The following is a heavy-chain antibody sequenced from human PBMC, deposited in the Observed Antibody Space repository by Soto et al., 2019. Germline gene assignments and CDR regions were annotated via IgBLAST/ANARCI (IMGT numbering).Heavy chain of an antibody. CDR3: ARDHWLRPLYFDY. J-gene: IGHJ4*02. D-gene: IGHD5-12*01. Sequence: QVQLVESGGGVVQPGRSLRLSCAASGFTFSSYAMHWVRQAPGKGLEWVAVISYDGSNKYYADSVKGRFTISRDNSKNTLYLQMNSLRAEDTAVYYCARDHWLRPLYFDYWGQGTLVTVSS. CDR1: GFTFSSYA. CDR2: ISYDGSNK. V-gene: IGHV3-30-3*01.